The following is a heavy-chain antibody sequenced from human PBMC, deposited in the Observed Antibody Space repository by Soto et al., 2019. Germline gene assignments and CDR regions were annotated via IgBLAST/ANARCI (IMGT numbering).Heavy chain of an antibody. CDR1: GYTFTSYG. D-gene: IGHD2-2*01. CDR3: ARDIVVVPADMGDYYYYGMEV. Sequence: EASVKVSCKASGYTFTSYGISWVRQAPGQGLEWMGWISAYNGNTNYAQKLQSRVTMTTDTSTSTAYMELRSLRSDDTAVYYCARDIVVVPADMGDYYYYGMEVWGQGTTVTVSS. CDR2: ISAYNGNT. V-gene: IGHV1-18*01. J-gene: IGHJ6*01.